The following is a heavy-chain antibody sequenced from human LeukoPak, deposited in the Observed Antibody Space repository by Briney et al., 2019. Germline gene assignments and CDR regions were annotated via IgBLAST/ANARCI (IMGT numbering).Heavy chain of an antibody. CDR3: AREFSTLAVAGPFLDY. J-gene: IGHJ4*02. Sequence: SETLSLTCTVPGGSISSYYWSWIRQPPGKGLEWIGYIYYSGSTNYNPSLKSRVTISVDTSKNQFSLKLSSVTAADTAVYYCAREFSTLAVAGPFLDYWGGGTLVTVSS. CDR1: GGSISSYY. D-gene: IGHD6-19*01. V-gene: IGHV4-59*01. CDR2: IYYSGST.